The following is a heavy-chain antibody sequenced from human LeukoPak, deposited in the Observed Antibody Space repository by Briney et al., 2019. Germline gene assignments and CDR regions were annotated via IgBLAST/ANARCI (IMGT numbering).Heavy chain of an antibody. Sequence: GGSLRLSCAASRFTFSSYWMNWVRQAPGKGLEWVSSISSSSSYIYYADSVKGRFTISRDNAKNSLYLQMNSLRAEDTAVYYCARENCSGGSCYFDYWGQGTLVTVSS. CDR2: ISSSSSYI. J-gene: IGHJ4*02. V-gene: IGHV3-21*01. CDR3: ARENCSGGSCYFDY. D-gene: IGHD2-15*01. CDR1: RFTFSSYW.